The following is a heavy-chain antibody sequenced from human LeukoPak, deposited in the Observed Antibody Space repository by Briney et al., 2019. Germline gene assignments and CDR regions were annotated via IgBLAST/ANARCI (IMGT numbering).Heavy chain of an antibody. CDR3: AKRGVVIRVILVGFHREAYYFDS. J-gene: IGHJ4*02. D-gene: IGHD2-21*01. Sequence: GGSLRLSCAASGFTFSRYAMHWVRQAPGKGLEWVALISYDGSNKYYADSVKGRFTISRDSPKNTLFLQMNSLRAEDTAVYFCAKRGVVIRVILVGFHREAYYFDSWGQGALVTVSS. CDR2: ISYDGSNK. CDR1: GFTFSRYA. V-gene: IGHV3-30*07.